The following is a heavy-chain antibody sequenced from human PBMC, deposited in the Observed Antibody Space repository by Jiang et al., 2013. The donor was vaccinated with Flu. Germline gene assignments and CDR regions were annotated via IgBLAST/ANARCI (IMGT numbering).Heavy chain of an antibody. CDR3: AKDSTSAKPNDAFDI. D-gene: IGHD5/OR15-5a*01. V-gene: IGHV3-23*01. CDR1: TFSSYA. CDR2: ISGSGGST. Sequence: TFSSYAMSWVRQAPGKGLEWVSAISGSGGSTYYADSVKGRFTISRDNSKNTLYLQMNSLRAEDTAVYYCAKDSTSAKPNDAFDIWGQGTMVTVSS. J-gene: IGHJ3*02.